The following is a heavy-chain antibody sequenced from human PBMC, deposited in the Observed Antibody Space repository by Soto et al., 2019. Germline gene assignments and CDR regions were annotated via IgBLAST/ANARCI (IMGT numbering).Heavy chain of an antibody. CDR2: IWYDGSNK. D-gene: IGHD2-2*01. J-gene: IGHJ6*03. Sequence: GGSLRLSCAASGFTFSSYGMHWVRQAPGKGLEWVAVIWYDGSNKYYADSVKGRFTISRDNSKNTLYLQMNSLRAEDTAVYYCAREDIVVVPAALNSTDYYYYYMDVWGKGTTVTVSS. CDR1: GFTFSSYG. CDR3: AREDIVVVPAALNSTDYYYYYMDV. V-gene: IGHV3-33*01.